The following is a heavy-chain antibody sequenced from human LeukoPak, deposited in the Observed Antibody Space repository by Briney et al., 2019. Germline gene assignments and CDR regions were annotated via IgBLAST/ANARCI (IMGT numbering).Heavy chain of an antibody. CDR3: AKVPGRAVAGGAFDY. D-gene: IGHD6-19*01. J-gene: IGHJ4*02. Sequence: GRSLRLSCAASGFTFDDYAMHWVRQAPGKGLEWVSGISWNSGSIGYADSVKGRFTISRDNAKNSLYMQMNSLRAEDTALYYCAKVPGRAVAGGAFDYWGQGTLVTVSS. CDR2: ISWNSGSI. V-gene: IGHV3-9*01. CDR1: GFTFDDYA.